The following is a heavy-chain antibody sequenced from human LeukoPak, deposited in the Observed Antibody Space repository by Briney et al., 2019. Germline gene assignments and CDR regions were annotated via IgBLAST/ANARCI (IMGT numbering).Heavy chain of an antibody. CDR1: GGSISSYY. CDR3: ARPTTHLAAGDAFDI. Sequence: PSETLSLTCTVSGGSISSYYWSWIRQPPGKGLEWIGYIYYSGSTNYNPSLKSRVTISVDTSKNQFSLKLSSVTAADTAVYYCARPTTHLAAGDAFDIWGQGTMVTVSS. D-gene: IGHD6-13*01. CDR2: IYYSGST. J-gene: IGHJ3*02. V-gene: IGHV4-59*08.